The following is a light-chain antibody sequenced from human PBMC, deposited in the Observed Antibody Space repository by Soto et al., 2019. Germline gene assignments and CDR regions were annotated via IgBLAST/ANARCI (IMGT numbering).Light chain of an antibody. Sequence: SVLTQPASVSGSPGQSITISCTGTITDIGAYNYVSWYQQHPGKAPKLLIYGVSSRPSGVSNRFSGSKSGNAAYLTISGLQADDEAEYYCSSYTSSITPDVFGTGTKVTV. CDR3: SSYTSSITPDV. CDR1: ITDIGAYNY. CDR2: GVS. V-gene: IGLV2-14*01. J-gene: IGLJ1*01.